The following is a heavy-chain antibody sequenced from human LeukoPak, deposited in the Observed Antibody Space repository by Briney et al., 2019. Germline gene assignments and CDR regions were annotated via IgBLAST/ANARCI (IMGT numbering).Heavy chain of an antibody. CDR1: RYTFIDYY. Sequence: GASVKVSCKASRYTFIDYYMHRVRQAPGQGLEWMGRINPNSGGTNYAQKFQGRVTMTRDTSISTAYMELSRLRSDDTALYYCARHEGSGYVSGFDYWGQGTLVTVSS. CDR3: ARHEGSGYVSGFDY. V-gene: IGHV1-2*06. J-gene: IGHJ4*02. CDR2: INPNSGGT. D-gene: IGHD5-12*01.